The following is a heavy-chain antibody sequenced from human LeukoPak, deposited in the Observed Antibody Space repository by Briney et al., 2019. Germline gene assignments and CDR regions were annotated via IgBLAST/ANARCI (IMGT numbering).Heavy chain of an antibody. Sequence: SVKVSCKASGGTFRSYAINWVRQAPGQGREWMGGIIPIFATPNYAQKFQGRVTITTDESTSTAYMELSSLRSEDTAVYYCARTSGDIYYYYYYMDAWGKGTTVTVSS. D-gene: IGHD2-21*02. CDR1: GGTFRSYA. CDR2: IIPIFATP. V-gene: IGHV1-69*05. CDR3: ARTSGDIYYYYYYMDA. J-gene: IGHJ6*03.